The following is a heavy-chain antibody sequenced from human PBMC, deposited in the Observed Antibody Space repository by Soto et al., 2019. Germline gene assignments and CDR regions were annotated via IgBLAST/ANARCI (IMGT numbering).Heavy chain of an antibody. V-gene: IGHV1-18*01. CDR3: ARLAPCSGGNCYSRPLDS. CDR1: ADTFANYG. D-gene: IGHD2-15*01. Sequence: QVQLLQSGAEAKKPGASVKVSCKASADTFANYGISWVRQAPGQGPEWMGWITPSNGDTNYAQKFQGRVIMTTDTSTSTAYMEVRSLRSDDTVVYYCARLAPCSGGNCYSRPLDSWGQGTLVTVSS. CDR2: ITPSNGDT. J-gene: IGHJ4*02.